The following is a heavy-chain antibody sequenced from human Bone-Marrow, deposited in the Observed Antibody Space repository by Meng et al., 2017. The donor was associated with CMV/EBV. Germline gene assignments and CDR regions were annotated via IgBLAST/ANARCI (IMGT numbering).Heavy chain of an antibody. V-gene: IGHV3-NL1*01. CDR2: IYSGGST. J-gene: IGHJ6*02. CDR3: ARDLRLYGMDV. Sequence: GESLKISCAASGFTFSSYGMHWVRQAPGKGLEWVSVIYSGGSTYYADSVKGRFTISRDNSKNTLYLQMNSLRAEDTAVYYCARDLRLYGMDVWGQGTTVTVSS. CDR1: GFTFSSYG.